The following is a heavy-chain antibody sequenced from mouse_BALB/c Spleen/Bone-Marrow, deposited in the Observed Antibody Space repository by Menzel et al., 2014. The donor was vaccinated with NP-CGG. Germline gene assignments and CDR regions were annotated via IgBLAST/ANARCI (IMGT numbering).Heavy chain of an antibody. J-gene: IGHJ3*01. D-gene: IGHD2-12*01. CDR3: ERSAYDGRFAH. CDR2: INPDSSTI. Sequence: AASGFAFSRYWMSWVRQAPGKGLEWIGEINPDSSTINYTPSLTDKFIISSANANNTLYLQMSKVRSEDTALYDCERSAYDGRFAHWGQGTRRTASA. CDR1: GFAFSRYW. V-gene: IGHV4-1*02.